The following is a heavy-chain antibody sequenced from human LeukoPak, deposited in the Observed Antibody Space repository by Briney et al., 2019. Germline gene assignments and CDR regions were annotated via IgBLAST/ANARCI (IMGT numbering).Heavy chain of an antibody. CDR2: IYSGGST. CDR3: ARVLSMRGSGSYYFIYYYYGMDV. J-gene: IGHJ6*02. Sequence: GGSLRLSCAASGFTVSSNYMSWVRQAPGKGLEWVSVIYSGGSTYYADSVKGRFTISRDNAKNSLYLQMNSLRAEDTAVYYCARVLSMRGSGSYYFIYYYYGMDVWGQGTTVTVSS. V-gene: IGHV3-53*01. CDR1: GFTVSSNY. D-gene: IGHD1-26*01.